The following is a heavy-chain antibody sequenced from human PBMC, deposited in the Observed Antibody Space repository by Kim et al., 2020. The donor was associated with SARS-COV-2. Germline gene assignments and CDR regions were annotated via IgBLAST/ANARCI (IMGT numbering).Heavy chain of an antibody. CDR2: IKQDGSTY. CDR3: ARWGYSSGWYLDY. Sequence: GGSLRLSCAASGFTFSSYYMSWVRQAPGKGLEWVANIKQDGSTYSYVDSVKGRFTISRDNAKNSLYLQMNSLRVEDTAGYYCARWGYSSGWYLDYWGQGILVTVSS. J-gene: IGHJ4*02. V-gene: IGHV3-7*01. D-gene: IGHD6-19*01. CDR1: GFTFSSYY.